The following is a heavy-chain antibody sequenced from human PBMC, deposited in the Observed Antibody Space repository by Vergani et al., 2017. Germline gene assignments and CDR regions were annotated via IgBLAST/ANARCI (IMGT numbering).Heavy chain of an antibody. V-gene: IGHV1-8*03. D-gene: IGHD5-12*01. CDR2: MNPNSGNT. CDR3: ARDRVDIVATTTYYYYYYGMDV. CDR1: GYTFTSYD. J-gene: IGHJ6*02. Sequence: QVQLVQSGAEVKKPGASVKVSCKASGYTFTSYDINWVRQATGQGLEWMGWMNPNSGNTGYAQKFQGRVTITRNTSISTAYMELSSLRSEDTAVYYCARDRVDIVATTTYYYYYYGMDVWGQGTTVTVAS.